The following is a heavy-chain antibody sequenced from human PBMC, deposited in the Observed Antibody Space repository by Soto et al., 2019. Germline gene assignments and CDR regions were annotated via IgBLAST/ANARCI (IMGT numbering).Heavy chain of an antibody. V-gene: IGHV3-48*04. Sequence: PGGSLRLSCAASGFTFSSYTMNWVRQAPGKGLEWVSSINSASSSKYYAGAVKGRFTISRDNARNSLFLQMNSLRAEDTAVYYCARAECSTPNCLTAYYSYGLDVWGQGTTVTVSS. CDR3: ARAECSTPNCLTAYYSYGLDV. CDR1: GFTFSSYT. J-gene: IGHJ6*02. CDR2: INSASSSK. D-gene: IGHD2-2*01.